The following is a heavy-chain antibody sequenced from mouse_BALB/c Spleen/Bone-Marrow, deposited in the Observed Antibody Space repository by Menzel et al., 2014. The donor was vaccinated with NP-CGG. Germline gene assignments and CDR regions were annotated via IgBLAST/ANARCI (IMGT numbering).Heavy chain of an antibody. D-gene: IGHD3-2*02. Sequence: EVQLVESGGDLVKPGGSLKLSCVASGFTFSSYGMSWVRQTPDKRLEWVATISSGGGSTYYPASVKGRFTISRDNAKSTLYLQMSSLNSEDTAMYYCTRRPLQANSYFDCWGQGTTLTVSS. CDR3: TRRPLQANSYFDC. CDR2: ISSGGGST. V-gene: IGHV5-6*01. J-gene: IGHJ2*01. CDR1: GFTFSSYG.